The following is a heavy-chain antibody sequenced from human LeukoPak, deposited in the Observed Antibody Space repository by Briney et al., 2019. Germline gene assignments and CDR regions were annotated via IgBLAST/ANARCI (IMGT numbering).Heavy chain of an antibody. CDR2: IYYSGST. Sequence: SETLSLTCTVSGGSISSGGYYWSWIRQHPGKGLEWIGYIYYSGSTYYNPSLKSRVTISVDTSKNQSSLKLSSVTAADTAVYYCARTDYDYVWGSYRAPYYFDYWGQGTLVTVSS. CDR1: GGSISSGGYY. V-gene: IGHV4-31*03. J-gene: IGHJ4*02. D-gene: IGHD3-16*02. CDR3: ARTDYDYVWGSYRAPYYFDY.